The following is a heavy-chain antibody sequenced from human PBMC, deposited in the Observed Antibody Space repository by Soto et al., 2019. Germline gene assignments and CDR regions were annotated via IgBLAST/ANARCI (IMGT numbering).Heavy chain of an antibody. J-gene: IGHJ4*02. Sequence: QVQLVQSGAEVKKPGASVKVSCKASGYTFTSYGISWVRQAPGQGLEWMGWISAYNGNTNYAQKLQGRVTMTTDTSTSTAYMVLRSLRSDDTAVYYCARDRPYDYVWGSYRPSPFDYWGQGTLVTVSS. V-gene: IGHV1-18*01. D-gene: IGHD3-16*02. CDR2: ISAYNGNT. CDR3: ARDRPYDYVWGSYRPSPFDY. CDR1: GYTFTSYG.